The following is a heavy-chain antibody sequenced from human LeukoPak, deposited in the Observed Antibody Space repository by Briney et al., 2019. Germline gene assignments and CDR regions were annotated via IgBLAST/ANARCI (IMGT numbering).Heavy chain of an antibody. Sequence: GGSLRLSCAASGFTFSSYGMHWVRQAPGKGLEWVAFIRYDGSNKYYADSVKSRFTISRDNSKNTLYLQMNSLRAEDTAAYYCAAVCSSTSCYIVGFDYWGQGTLVTVSS. CDR1: GFTFSSYG. D-gene: IGHD2-2*02. CDR2: IRYDGSNK. CDR3: AAVCSSTSCYIVGFDY. V-gene: IGHV3-30*02. J-gene: IGHJ4*02.